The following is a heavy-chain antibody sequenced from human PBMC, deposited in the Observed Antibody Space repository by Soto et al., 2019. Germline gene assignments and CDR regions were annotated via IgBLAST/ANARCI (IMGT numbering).Heavy chain of an antibody. V-gene: IGHV4-59*01. CDR1: GASFSRYY. D-gene: IGHD3-22*01. CDR2: IYYSGST. CDR3: ARGNYYESSGYYDY. Sequence: PSQTLSLTCTVPGASFSRYYWSWIRQPPGKGLEWIGYIYYSGSTNYNPSLKSRVTISVDTSKNQFALKLSSVTAADTAVYYCARGNYYESSGYYDYWGEGTLVTXSS. J-gene: IGHJ4*02.